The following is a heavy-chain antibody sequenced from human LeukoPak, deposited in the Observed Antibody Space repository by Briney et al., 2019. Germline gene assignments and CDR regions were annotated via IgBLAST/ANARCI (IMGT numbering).Heavy chain of an antibody. D-gene: IGHD2-15*01. Sequence: PGGSLRLSCAASGFTFSSYGMHWVRQAPGKGLEWVAVISYDGSNKYYADSVKGRLTISRDNAKNTLYLQMSSLRAEDTAVYYCANPCSGGSCYSGYWGQGTLVTASS. CDR2: ISYDGSNK. CDR3: ANPCSGGSCYSGY. V-gene: IGHV3-30*18. J-gene: IGHJ4*02. CDR1: GFTFSSYG.